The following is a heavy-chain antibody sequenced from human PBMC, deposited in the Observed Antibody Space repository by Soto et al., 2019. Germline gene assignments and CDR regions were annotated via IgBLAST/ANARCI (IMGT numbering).Heavy chain of an antibody. Sequence: EVQLVESGGGLVKHGGSLRLSCAASGFTFSTYSLTWVRQAPGKGLEWVSSISSSGTYIFYADSVKGRFTISRDNGQNALFLPMSIPRTDDTAVYVCARDLAPTTNAFDIWGQGTMVTVAS. CDR1: GFTFSTYS. CDR2: ISSSGTYI. J-gene: IGHJ3*02. V-gene: IGHV3-21*01. CDR3: ARDLAPTTNAFDI.